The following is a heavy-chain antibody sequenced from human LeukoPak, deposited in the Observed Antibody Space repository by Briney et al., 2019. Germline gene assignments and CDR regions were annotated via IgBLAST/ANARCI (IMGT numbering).Heavy chain of an antibody. CDR1: GGSISSGGYY. Sequence: SETLSLTCTVSGGSISSGGYYWSWIRQHPGKGLEWIGYIYYSGSTYYNPSLKSRVTISADTSNNEFSLKLSSVTAADTAVYYCARHIAIFGVVIIYNDAFDTWGQGTMVTVSS. J-gene: IGHJ3*02. V-gene: IGHV4-39*01. CDR3: ARHIAIFGVVIIYNDAFDT. D-gene: IGHD3-3*01. CDR2: IYYSGST.